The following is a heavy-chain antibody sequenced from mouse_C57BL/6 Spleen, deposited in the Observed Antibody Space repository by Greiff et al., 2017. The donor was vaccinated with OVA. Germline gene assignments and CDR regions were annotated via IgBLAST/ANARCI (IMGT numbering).Heavy chain of an antibody. CDR2: INPNYGTT. CDR3: ARDYGSSVYAMDY. J-gene: IGHJ4*01. D-gene: IGHD1-1*01. Sequence: EVKLVESGPELVKPGASVKISCKASGYSFTDYNMNWVKQSNGKSLEWIGVINPNYGTTSYHQKFKGKATLTVDQSSSTAYMRLNSLTSEDSAVYYCARDYGSSVYAMDYWGQGTSVTVSS. V-gene: IGHV1-39*01. CDR1: GYSFTDYN.